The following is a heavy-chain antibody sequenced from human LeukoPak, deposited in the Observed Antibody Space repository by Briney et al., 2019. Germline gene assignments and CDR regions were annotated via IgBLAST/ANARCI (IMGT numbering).Heavy chain of an antibody. CDR2: FDPEDGET. D-gene: IGHD3-10*01. V-gene: IGHV1-24*01. J-gene: IGHJ6*03. Sequence: GASVKVSCKVSGYTLTELSMHWVRQAPGKGLEWMGGFDPEDGETIYAQKFQGRVTMTEDTSTDTAYMELSSLRSEDSAVYYCATASTYGSGSYPYYYYYYMDVWGKGTTVTVSS. CDR1: GYTLTELS. CDR3: ATASTYGSGSYPYYYYYYMDV.